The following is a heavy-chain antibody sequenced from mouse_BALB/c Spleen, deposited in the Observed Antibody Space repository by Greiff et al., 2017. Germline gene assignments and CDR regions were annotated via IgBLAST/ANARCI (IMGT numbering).Heavy chain of an antibody. D-gene: IGHD2-14*01. Sequence: EVQRVESGGGLVKPGGSLKLSCAASGFTFSDYYMYWVRQTPEKRLEWVATISDGGSYTYYPDSVKGRFTISRDNAKNNLYLQMSSLKSEDTAMYYCARAVRDAMDYWGQGTSVTVSS. CDR3: ARAVRDAMDY. CDR2: ISDGGSYT. CDR1: GFTFSDYY. V-gene: IGHV5-4*02. J-gene: IGHJ4*01.